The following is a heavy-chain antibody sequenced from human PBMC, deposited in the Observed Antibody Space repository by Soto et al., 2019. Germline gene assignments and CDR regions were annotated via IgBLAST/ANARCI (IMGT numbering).Heavy chain of an antibody. CDR1: RYTFTSYY. Sequence: GASVKVSCKASRYTFTSYYMHWLRQAPGQGLEWMGIINPSGGSTRYAQKFQGRVTMTRDTSTSTVYMELSSLRSEDTAVYYCARGRAYDILTGYGRFDPWGQGTLVTVS. CDR2: INPSGGST. V-gene: IGHV1-46*01. D-gene: IGHD3-9*01. CDR3: ARGRAYDILTGYGRFDP. J-gene: IGHJ5*02.